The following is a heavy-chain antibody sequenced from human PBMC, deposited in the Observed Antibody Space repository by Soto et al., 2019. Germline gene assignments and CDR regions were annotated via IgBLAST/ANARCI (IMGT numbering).Heavy chain of an antibody. J-gene: IGHJ4*02. V-gene: IGHV3-30-3*01. CDR2: VSDDESNK. CDR3: ARDPEACYYFDY. Sequence: GGSLRLSCAASGFTFSTYAMHWVRQAPGKGLEWVALVSDDESNKNYADSVKRRFTVSRDNSKNTLYLQMNNLRAADTAVYFCARDPEACYYFDYWGQGALVTVSS. CDR1: GFTFSTYA.